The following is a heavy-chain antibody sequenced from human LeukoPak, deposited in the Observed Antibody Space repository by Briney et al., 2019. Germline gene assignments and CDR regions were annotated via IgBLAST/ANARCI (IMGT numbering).Heavy chain of an antibody. V-gene: IGHV3-53*01. Sequence: GGSLRLSCAASGFTVSSNYMSWVRQAPGKGLEWVSVIYSCGSTYYADSVKGRFTISRDNSKNTLYLQMNSLRAEDTAVYYCARDAVDTAMAIGAFDIWGQGTMVTVSS. CDR3: ARDAVDTAMAIGAFDI. D-gene: IGHD5-18*01. CDR2: IYSCGST. J-gene: IGHJ3*02. CDR1: GFTVSSNY.